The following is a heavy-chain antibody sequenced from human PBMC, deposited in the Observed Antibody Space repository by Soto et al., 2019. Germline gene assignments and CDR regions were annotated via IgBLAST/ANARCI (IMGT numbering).Heavy chain of an antibody. CDR1: GFTVSNFD. J-gene: IGHJ4*02. V-gene: IGHV3-66*01. D-gene: IGHD3-3*01. CDR2: ISSGGST. CDR3: ARDTFGGAYDFWH. Sequence: EVQLVESGGGLVHPGGSLRPYCAAPGFTVSNFDITWVRQAPGKGLEWVSVISSGGSTYYADSVRGRFTISRDNSKNTLYLEMNSLRAGDTAVYYCARDTFGGAYDFWHGGQGTLVTVSS.